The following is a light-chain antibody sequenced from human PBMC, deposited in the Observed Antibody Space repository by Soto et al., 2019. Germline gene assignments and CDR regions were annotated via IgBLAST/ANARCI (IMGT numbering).Light chain of an antibody. Sequence: QSVLTQPPSASGTPGQRVTISCSGSSSNIGSNYVFWYQHLPGTAPKLLIYRNNQRPSGVPDRFSGSKSGTSASLAISGLRSEDETDYYCAALDDSLTGVVSGGGTKLTVL. CDR3: AALDDSLTGVV. CDR1: SSNIGSNY. J-gene: IGLJ2*01. V-gene: IGLV1-47*01. CDR2: RNN.